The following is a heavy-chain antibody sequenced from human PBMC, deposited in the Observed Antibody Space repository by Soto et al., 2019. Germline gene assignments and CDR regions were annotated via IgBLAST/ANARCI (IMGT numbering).Heavy chain of an antibody. V-gene: IGHV3-30*18. CDR3: AKDQGRDGYREDAFDI. Sequence: GGSLRLSCAASGFTFSSYGMHWVRQAPGKGLEWVAVISYDGSNKYYADSVKGRFTISRDNSKNTLYLQMNSLRAGDTAVYYCAKDQGRDGYREDAFDIWGQGTMVTVSS. J-gene: IGHJ3*02. D-gene: IGHD5-12*01. CDR1: GFTFSSYG. CDR2: ISYDGSNK.